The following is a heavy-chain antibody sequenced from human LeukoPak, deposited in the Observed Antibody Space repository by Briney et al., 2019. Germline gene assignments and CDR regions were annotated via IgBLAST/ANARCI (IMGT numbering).Heavy chain of an antibody. CDR3: AKDMGEVVPADIDGGYYYYYYMDV. CDR1: GFTFDDYA. CDR2: ISWDGGST. D-gene: IGHD2-2*02. V-gene: IGHV3-43D*04. Sequence: QPGGSLRLSCAASGFTFDDYAMHWVRQAPGKGLEWVSLISWDGGSTYYADSFKVRFTISRYNSKNSLYLQMNSLRAEDTALYYCAKDMGEVVPADIDGGYYYYYYMDVWGKGTTVTLSS. J-gene: IGHJ6*03.